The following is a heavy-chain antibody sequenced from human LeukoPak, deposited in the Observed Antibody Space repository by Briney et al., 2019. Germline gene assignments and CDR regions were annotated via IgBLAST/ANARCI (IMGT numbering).Heavy chain of an antibody. CDR2: ISGSGGST. CDR1: GFTFSSYA. CDR3: AKGPDSIAVAGIPFDY. J-gene: IGHJ4*02. Sequence: GSLRLSCAASGFTFSSYAMSWVRQAPGKGLEWVSAISGSGGSTYYADSVKGRFTISRDNSKNTLYLQMNSLRAEDTAVYYCAKGPDSIAVAGIPFDYWGQGTLVTVSS. D-gene: IGHD6-19*01. V-gene: IGHV3-23*01.